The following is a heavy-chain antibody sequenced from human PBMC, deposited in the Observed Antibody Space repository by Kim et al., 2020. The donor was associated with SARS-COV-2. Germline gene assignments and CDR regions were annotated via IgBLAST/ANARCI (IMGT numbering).Heavy chain of an antibody. J-gene: IGHJ6*02. CDR1: GFTFSSYG. CDR2: ICNDRSNI. Sequence: GGSLRLSCAASGFTFSSYGMHWVRQAPGKGLEWVAVICNDRSNIYYADSVKGRFTISRDNAKNTLYLQMNSLRAEDTAVYYCARDMSDYYGSDVCVQG. D-gene: IGHD3-16*01. V-gene: IGHV3-33*08. CDR3: ARDMSDYYGSDV.